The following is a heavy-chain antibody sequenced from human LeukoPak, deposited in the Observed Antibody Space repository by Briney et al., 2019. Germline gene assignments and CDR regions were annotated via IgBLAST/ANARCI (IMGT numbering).Heavy chain of an antibody. V-gene: IGHV1-24*01. CDR1: GYTFTKLS. Sequence: GASVKVSCKVSGYTFTKLSMHWVRLAPGKGLEWMGGFDPEDGETIYAQKFQGRVTMTNDTSTDTAYVELSSLRSEDTAVYYCTTGLLWFGGLLEDAFDVWGQGTRVTVSS. J-gene: IGHJ3*01. CDR2: FDPEDGET. CDR3: TTGLLWFGGLLEDAFDV. D-gene: IGHD3-10*01.